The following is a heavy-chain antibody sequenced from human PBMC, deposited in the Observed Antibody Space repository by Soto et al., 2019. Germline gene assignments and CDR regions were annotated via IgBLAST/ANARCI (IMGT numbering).Heavy chain of an antibody. D-gene: IGHD3-3*01. CDR3: AHTFYDFWSGYYTSFDY. CDR2: IYWDDDK. V-gene: IGHV2-5*02. Sequence: SGPTLVNPTQTLTLTCTFSGFSLSTSGVGVGWIRQPPGKALEWLALIYWDDDKRYSPSLESRLTITKDTSKNQVVLTMTNMDPVDTATYYCAHTFYDFWSGYYTSFDYWGQGTLVTVSS. J-gene: IGHJ4*02. CDR1: GFSLSTSGVG.